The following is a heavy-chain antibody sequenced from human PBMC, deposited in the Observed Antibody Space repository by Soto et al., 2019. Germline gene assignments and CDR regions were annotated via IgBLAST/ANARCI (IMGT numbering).Heavy chain of an antibody. Sequence: GGSLRLSCAASGFTFSRFELHWVRQAPGKGLEWISYISSSGSTAYYVSSVEGRFTISRDNANNSVYLQMDSLRAEDTALYYCTRAAWFPYLSFYWGQGALVTVSS. V-gene: IGHV3-48*03. CDR1: GFTFSRFE. CDR2: ISSSGSTA. J-gene: IGHJ4*02. D-gene: IGHD3-10*01. CDR3: TRAAWFPYLSFY.